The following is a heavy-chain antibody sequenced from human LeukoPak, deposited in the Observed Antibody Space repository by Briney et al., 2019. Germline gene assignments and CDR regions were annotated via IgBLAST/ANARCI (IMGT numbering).Heavy chain of an antibody. CDR2: IYYSGST. CDR1: GGSISSGGYH. J-gene: IGHJ4*02. CDR3: ARDRRSGSFDY. Sequence: SETLSLTCTVSGGSISSGGYHWSWIRQHPGKGLEWIGYIYYSGSTYYNPSLKSRVTISVDTSKNQFSLKLSSVTAADTAVYYCARDRRSGSFDYWGQGTLVTVSS. V-gene: IGHV4-31*03. D-gene: IGHD3-22*01.